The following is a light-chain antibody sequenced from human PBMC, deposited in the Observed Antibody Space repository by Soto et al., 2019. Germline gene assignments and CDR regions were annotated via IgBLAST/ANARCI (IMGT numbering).Light chain of an antibody. J-gene: IGLJ1*01. Sequence: SALTQPASVSGSPGQSITTSCTGTSSDVGAYNYVSWYQQHPVKAPKLIIYEVNNRPSGVSNRFSGSKSGNTASLTISGLQAEDEADYYCSSHTRSSTYVFGTGTKVTVL. CDR3: SSHTRSSTYV. CDR2: EVN. V-gene: IGLV2-14*01. CDR1: SSDVGAYNY.